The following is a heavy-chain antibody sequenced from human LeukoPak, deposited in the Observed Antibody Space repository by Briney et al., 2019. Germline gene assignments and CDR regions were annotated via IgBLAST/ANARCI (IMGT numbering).Heavy chain of an antibody. CDR3: AREVATIDSHDAFDI. CDR1: GFTFSSYA. V-gene: IGHV3-30*01. Sequence: GRSLRLSCAASGFTFSSYAMHWVRQAPGKGLEWVAVISYDGSNKYYADSVKGRFTISRDNSKNTLYPQMISLRAEDAAVYYCAREVATIDSHDAFDIWGQGTMVTVSS. D-gene: IGHD5-12*01. CDR2: ISYDGSNK. J-gene: IGHJ3*02.